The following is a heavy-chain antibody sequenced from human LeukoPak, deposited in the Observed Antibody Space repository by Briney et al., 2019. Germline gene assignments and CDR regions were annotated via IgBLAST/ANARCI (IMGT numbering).Heavy chain of an antibody. D-gene: IGHD6-13*01. Sequence: GGSLRLSCAASGFTFSSYAMSWVRQAPGKGLEWVSAISGSGGNTYYADSVKGRFTISRDNAKNSLYLQMNSLRAEDTAVYYCARVYSSSWYSGYWGQGTLVTASS. J-gene: IGHJ4*02. CDR3: ARVYSSSWYSGY. V-gene: IGHV3-23*01. CDR2: ISGSGGNT. CDR1: GFTFSSYA.